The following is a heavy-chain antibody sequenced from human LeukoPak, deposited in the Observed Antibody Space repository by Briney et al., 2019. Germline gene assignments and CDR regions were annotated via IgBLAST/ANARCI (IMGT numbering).Heavy chain of an antibody. CDR1: GFTFSNYA. Sequence: GGSLRLSCAASGFTFSNYAMAWVRQAPGKGLEWVSTISGPDRRTYYADSVKGRFTISRDNSKNTVYLQMNSVRAEDTAVYYCARALARWGQGTLVIVSS. V-gene: IGHV3-23*01. CDR3: ARALAR. CDR2: ISGPDRRT. J-gene: IGHJ4*02.